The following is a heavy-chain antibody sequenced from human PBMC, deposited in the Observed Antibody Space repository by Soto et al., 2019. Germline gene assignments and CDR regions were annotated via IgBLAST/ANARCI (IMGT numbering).Heavy chain of an antibody. Sequence: GGSLRLSCAASGFTFSSYAMSWVRQAPGKGLEWVSAISGSGGSTYYADSVKGRFTISRDNSKNTLYLQMNSLRAEDTAVYYGAKDPVVGIKRLSIPYYFDYWGQGTLVTVSS. D-gene: IGHD2-2*02. CDR2: ISGSGGST. CDR1: GFTFSSYA. V-gene: IGHV3-23*01. J-gene: IGHJ4*02. CDR3: AKDPVVGIKRLSIPYYFDY.